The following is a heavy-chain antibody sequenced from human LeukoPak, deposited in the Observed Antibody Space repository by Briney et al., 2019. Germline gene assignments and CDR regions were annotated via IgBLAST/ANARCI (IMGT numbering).Heavy chain of an antibody. J-gene: IGHJ4*02. CDR2: IYPGDSDT. Sequence: GESLKISCKGSGYSFTSYWIGWVRQMPGKGLEWMGIIYPGDSDTRYSPSFQGQVTISADKSISTAYLQWSSLKASDTAMYYCARITDYDSSGYYWSYFDYWGQGTLVTVSS. D-gene: IGHD3-22*01. V-gene: IGHV5-51*01. CDR3: ARITDYDSSGYYWSYFDY. CDR1: GYSFTSYW.